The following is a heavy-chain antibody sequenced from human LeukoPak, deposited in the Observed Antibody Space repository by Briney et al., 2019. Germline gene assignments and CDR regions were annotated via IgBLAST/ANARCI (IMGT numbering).Heavy chain of an antibody. Sequence: ASVKVSCKASGYTFTSYDINWVRQATGQGLEWMGWMNPNSGNTGYAQKFQGRVTMTRNTSISTAYMELSSVTAADTAVYYCASELDYSDAFDIWGQGTMVTVSS. CDR2: MNPNSGNT. J-gene: IGHJ3*02. CDR1: GYTFTSYD. D-gene: IGHD1-7*01. CDR3: ASELDYSDAFDI. V-gene: IGHV1-8*01.